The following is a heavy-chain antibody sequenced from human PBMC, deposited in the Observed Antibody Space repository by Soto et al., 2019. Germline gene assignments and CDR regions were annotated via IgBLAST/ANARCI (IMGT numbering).Heavy chain of an antibody. CDR1: GGSVTSSDYQ. CDR3: ARHYSSGWYYYFDY. D-gene: IGHD6-19*01. Sequence: KSSETLSLTCSVSGGSVTSSDYQWGWIRQPPGKGLEWIGTIYYIGTTYYNPSLKSRVAISVESSQNQFSLKLNSVTAADTALYYCARHYSSGWYYYFDYWGQGILVTVSS. V-gene: IGHV4-39*01. CDR2: IYYIGTT. J-gene: IGHJ4*02.